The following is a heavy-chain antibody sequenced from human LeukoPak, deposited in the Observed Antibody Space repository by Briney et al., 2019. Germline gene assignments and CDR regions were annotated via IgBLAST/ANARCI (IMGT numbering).Heavy chain of an antibody. V-gene: IGHV1-2*06. CDR1: GYTFTGYY. Sequence: ASVKVSCKASGYTFTGYYIHWVRQAPGQGLEWMGRINPSSGGTNYAQKFQGTVTMTRDTSISTAYMELSRLRSDDTAVYYCARVRDYYGSGSNFDYWGQGTLVTVSS. CDR3: ARVRDYYGSGSNFDY. J-gene: IGHJ4*02. D-gene: IGHD3-10*01. CDR2: INPSSGGT.